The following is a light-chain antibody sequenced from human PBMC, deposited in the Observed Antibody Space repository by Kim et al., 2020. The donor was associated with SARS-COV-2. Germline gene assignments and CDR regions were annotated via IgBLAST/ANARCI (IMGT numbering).Light chain of an antibody. CDR3: EAWDDSLNAWV. CDR2: FND. V-gene: IGLV1-36*01. Sequence: RQRVSISCSGNSSNIGKNAVNWYQQFPGKAPKLLIYFNDLLPSGVSDRFSGSKSGTSASLAISGLQSEDEADYYCEAWDDSLNAWVFGGGTQLTVL. CDR1: SSNIGKNA. J-gene: IGLJ3*02.